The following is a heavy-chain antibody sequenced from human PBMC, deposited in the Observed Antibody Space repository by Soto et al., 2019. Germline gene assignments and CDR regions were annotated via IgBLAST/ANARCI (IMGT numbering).Heavy chain of an antibody. CDR2: IIPILGIA. CDR1: GGTFSSYT. CDR3: ARGDRCSSTSCYGYFDY. V-gene: IGHV1-69*02. Sequence: ASVKVSCKASGGTFSSYTISWVRQAPGQGLEWMGRIIPILGIANYAQKFQGRVTITADKSTSTAYMEPSSLRSEDTAVYYCARGDRCSSTSCYGYFDYWGQGTLVTVSS. J-gene: IGHJ4*02. D-gene: IGHD2-2*01.